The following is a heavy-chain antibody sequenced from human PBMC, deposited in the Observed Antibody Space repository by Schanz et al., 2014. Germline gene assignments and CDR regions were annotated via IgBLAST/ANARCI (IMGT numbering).Heavy chain of an antibody. J-gene: IGHJ4*02. D-gene: IGHD1-26*01. CDR1: GSTFPGYY. Sequence: QVQLVQSGAEVKKPGASVKVSCKASGSTFPGYYVHWVRQAPGQGLEWMGWINPNSGDTTYAQKFQGRVTMTRDTSITTAYMELRRLRSAETAVYYCARGGAIVGAYFDYWGQGTLVTVSS. CDR3: ARGGAIVGAYFDY. V-gene: IGHV1-2*02. CDR2: INPNSGDT.